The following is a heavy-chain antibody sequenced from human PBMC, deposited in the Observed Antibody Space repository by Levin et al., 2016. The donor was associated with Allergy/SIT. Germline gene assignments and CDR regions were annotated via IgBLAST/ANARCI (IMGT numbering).Heavy chain of an antibody. CDR2: IDSDGRST. V-gene: IGHV3-74*03. D-gene: IGHD2-21*01. J-gene: IGHJ6*02. CDR1: GFSFSTYW. Sequence: GESLKISCSPSGFSFSTYWMHWVRQAPGKGLVWVSRIDSDGRSTTYADSVKGRFTISRDNAKNTLYLQMNSLRAEDTAVYYCARRDIVVVKEKYCYGMDVWGQGTTVTVSS. CDR3: ARRDIVVVKEKYCYGMDV.